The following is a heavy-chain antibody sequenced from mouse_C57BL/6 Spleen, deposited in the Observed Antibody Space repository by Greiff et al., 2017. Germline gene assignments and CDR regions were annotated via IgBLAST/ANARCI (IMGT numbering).Heavy chain of an antibody. CDR3: GRVYYYYFDD. CDR1: GYTFTDYY. D-gene: IGHD2-1*01. V-gene: IGHV1-26*01. CDR2: INPNNGGT. J-gene: IGHJ2*01. Sequence: EVQLQQSGPELVKPGASVKISCKASGYTFTDYYMNWVKQSHGKSLEWIGDINPNNGGTSYNQKFKGKATLTVDKSSSTAYMELRSLTSEDSAGYYCGRVYYYYFDDWGQGTTLTVSS.